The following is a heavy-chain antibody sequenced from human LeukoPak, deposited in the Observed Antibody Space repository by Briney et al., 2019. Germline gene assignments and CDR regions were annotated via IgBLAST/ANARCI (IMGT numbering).Heavy chain of an antibody. CDR1: GFTFSNYA. V-gene: IGHV3-23*01. CDR2: VSGSGRNT. Sequence: PGGSLRLSCAGSGFTFSNYAMTWVRQAPGKGLEWVSSVSGSGRNTFYPDSVKGRFTISRDNSKNTLYLQMNSLRAEDTAVYYCAKDGGSWFGELFKRPRYFDLWGRGTLVTVSS. D-gene: IGHD3-10*01. CDR3: AKDGGSWFGELFKRPRYFDL. J-gene: IGHJ2*01.